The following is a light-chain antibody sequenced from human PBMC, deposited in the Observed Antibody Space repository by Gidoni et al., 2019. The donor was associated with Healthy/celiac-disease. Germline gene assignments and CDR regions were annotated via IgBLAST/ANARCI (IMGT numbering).Light chain of an antibody. CDR2: DAS. CDR3: QQFNNY. CDR1: QGISSA. J-gene: IGKJ3*01. V-gene: IGKV1D-13*01. Sequence: AIKLTQSPSSLSASVGDRVTITCRASQGISSALAWYQQKPGKAPKLLIYDASSLESGVPSRFSGSGSGTDFTLTISSLQPEDFATYYCQQFNNYFGPXTKVDIK.